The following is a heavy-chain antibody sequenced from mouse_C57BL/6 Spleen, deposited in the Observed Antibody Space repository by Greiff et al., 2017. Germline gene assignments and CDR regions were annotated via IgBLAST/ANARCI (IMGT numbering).Heavy chain of an antibody. CDR2: IKPSNGGP. CDR1: GYTFTSYW. V-gene: IGHV1-53*01. D-gene: IGHD1-1*01. CDR3: ATTVVAGPYAMDY. J-gene: IGHJ4*01. Sequence: QVQLQQPGTELVKPGASVKLSCKASGYTFTSYWMHWVKQRPGQGLEWIGNIKPSNGGPNYNEKFKSKATLTVDKSSSTAYMQISRLTSEDSAVYYCATTVVAGPYAMDYWGQGTSVTVSS.